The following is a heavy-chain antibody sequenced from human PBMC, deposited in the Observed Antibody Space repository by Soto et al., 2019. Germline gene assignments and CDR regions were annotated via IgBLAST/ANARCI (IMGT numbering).Heavy chain of an antibody. Sequence: PGGSLRLSCAASGFTFSSYSMNWVRQAPGKGLEWVSSISSSSSYIYYADSVKGRFTISRDNAKNSLYLQMNSLRAEDTAVYYCARGYCSSTSCYLYMEFWGKGTTVNV. J-gene: IGHJ6*03. CDR1: GFTFSSYS. D-gene: IGHD2-2*01. CDR2: ISSSSSYI. V-gene: IGHV3-21*01. CDR3: ARGYCSSTSCYLYMEF.